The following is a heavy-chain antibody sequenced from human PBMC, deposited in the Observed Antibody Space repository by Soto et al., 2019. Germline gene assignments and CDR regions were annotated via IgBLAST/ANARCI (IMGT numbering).Heavy chain of an antibody. J-gene: IGHJ3*02. V-gene: IGHV1-69*01. CDR3: ARDRRGIVVTNCAFDI. CDR1: GGTFSSYA. D-gene: IGHD2-21*01. Sequence: QVQLVQSGAEVKKPGSSVKVSCKASGGTFSSYAISWVRQAPGQGLEWMGGIIPIFGTANYAQKFQGRVTITADESTSTAYMVLSSLRSEDTAVYYCARDRRGIVVTNCAFDIWGQGTMVTVSS. CDR2: IIPIFGTA.